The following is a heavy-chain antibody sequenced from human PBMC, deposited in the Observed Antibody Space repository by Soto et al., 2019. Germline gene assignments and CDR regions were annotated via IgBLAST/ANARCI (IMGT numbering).Heavy chain of an antibody. CDR3: ARAGFYDSSGYYFWLFDT. CDR1: GDSISSSNW. Sequence: QVQLQESGPGLVKPSGTLSLTCAVSGDSISSSNWWGWVRQPPGKGLEWIGEIYHTGSTKYNPSLKGRITLSVDQPKNHFSLRLGSVTAAGTAGYYWARAGFYDSSGYYFWLFDTWGQGTLVTVSS. V-gene: IGHV4-4*02. J-gene: IGHJ4*02. CDR2: IYHTGST. D-gene: IGHD3-22*01.